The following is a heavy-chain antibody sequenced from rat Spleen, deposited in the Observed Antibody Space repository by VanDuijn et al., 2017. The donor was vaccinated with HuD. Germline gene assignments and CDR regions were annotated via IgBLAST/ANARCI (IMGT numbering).Heavy chain of an antibody. V-gene: IGHV3-1*01. CDR2: ISYSGST. CDR3: ARRRYDGTYYLY. D-gene: IGHD1-12*02. CDR1: GYSITSNY. Sequence: EVQLQESGPGLVKPSQSLSLTCSVTGYSITSNYWAWIRKFPGNKMEWMGYISYSGSTSYNPSLKSRISITRDTSKNQFFLQVNSVTTEDTATYYCARRRYDGTYYLYWGQGVMVTVSS. J-gene: IGHJ2*01.